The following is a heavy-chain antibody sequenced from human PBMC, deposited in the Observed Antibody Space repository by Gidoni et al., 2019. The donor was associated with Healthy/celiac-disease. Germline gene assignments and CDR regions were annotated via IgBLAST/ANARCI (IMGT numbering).Heavy chain of an antibody. J-gene: IGHJ4*02. V-gene: IGHV3-73*01. CDR3: TRNAGTVTTFDY. Sequence: EVQLVESGGGLVQPGGSLKLSCAASGFTFSGSAMHWVRQASGKGLEWVGRIRSKANSYATAYAASVKGRFTIYRDDSKNTAYLQMNSLKTEDTAVYYCTRNAGTVTTFDYWGQGTLVTVSS. CDR1: GFTFSGSA. CDR2: IRSKANSYAT. D-gene: IGHD4-17*01.